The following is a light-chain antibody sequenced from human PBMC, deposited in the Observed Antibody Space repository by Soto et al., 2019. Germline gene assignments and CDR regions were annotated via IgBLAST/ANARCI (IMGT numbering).Light chain of an antibody. J-gene: IGKJ1*01. Sequence: EIVLTQSPGTLSLSPGERATLSCRASQSVSSSYLAWYQQKPGQATRLLRYGASSRATGNPNRFSGSGSGTDFTPTISRLEAEDFAVYYCQQYGSSPTFGQGTKVEIK. CDR1: QSVSSSY. V-gene: IGKV3-20*01. CDR2: GAS. CDR3: QQYGSSPT.